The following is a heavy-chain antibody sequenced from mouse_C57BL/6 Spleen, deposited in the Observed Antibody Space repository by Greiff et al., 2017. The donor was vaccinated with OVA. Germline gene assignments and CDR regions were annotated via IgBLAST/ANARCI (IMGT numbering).Heavy chain of an antibody. Sequence: QVQLKESGAELVKPGASVKLSCKASGYTFPAYTIHWVKQRPGQGLEWIGWFYPGGGSIKYHDTFKDKATLTADKSSSTVYMELSRLTAEDSAVYFCARHENYYGSGAMDYWGQGTSVTVSS. J-gene: IGHJ4*01. CDR2: FYPGGGSI. D-gene: IGHD1-1*01. CDR1: GYTFPAYT. V-gene: IGHV1-62-2*01. CDR3: ARHENYYGSGAMDY.